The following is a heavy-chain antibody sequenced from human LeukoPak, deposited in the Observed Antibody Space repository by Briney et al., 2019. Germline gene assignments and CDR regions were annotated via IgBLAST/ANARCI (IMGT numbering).Heavy chain of an antibody. CDR1: GYTFTSYG. J-gene: IGHJ3*02. CDR3: ARDGRDYDYVWGSYRSDAFDI. CDR2: ISAYNGNT. V-gene: IGHV1-18*04. D-gene: IGHD3-16*02. Sequence: ASMKVSCKASGYTFTSYGISWVRQAPGQGLEWVGWISAYNGNTNYAQKLQGRVTMTTDASTGTAYMELRSLRSDDTAVYYCARDGRDYDYVWGSYRSDAFDIWGQGTMVTVSS.